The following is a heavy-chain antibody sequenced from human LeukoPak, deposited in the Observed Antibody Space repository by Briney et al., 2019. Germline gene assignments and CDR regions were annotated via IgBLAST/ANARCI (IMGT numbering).Heavy chain of an antibody. CDR2: IYTSGST. D-gene: IGHD2-2*01. CDR3: ARGPAQFDY. Sequence: SETLSLTCTVSGGSISSGSYYWSWIRQPAGKGLEWIGRIYTSGSTNYNPSLKSRVTISVDTSKNQFSLKLSSVTAADTAVYYCARGPAQFDYWGQGTLVTVPS. V-gene: IGHV4-61*02. CDR1: GGSISSGSYY. J-gene: IGHJ4*02.